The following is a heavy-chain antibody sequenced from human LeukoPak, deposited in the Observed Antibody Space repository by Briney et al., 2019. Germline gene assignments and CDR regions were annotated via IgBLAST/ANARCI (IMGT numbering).Heavy chain of an antibody. Sequence: ASVKVSCKASGYTFTSYDINWVRRATGQGLEWMGWMNPNSGNTGYAQKFQGRVTMTRNTSISTAYMELSSLRSEDTAVDYCARGRGGIVGATSYYYMDVWGKGTTVTVS. CDR1: GYTFTSYD. V-gene: IGHV1-8*01. D-gene: IGHD1-26*01. CDR3: ARGRGGIVGATSYYYMDV. CDR2: MNPNSGNT. J-gene: IGHJ6*03.